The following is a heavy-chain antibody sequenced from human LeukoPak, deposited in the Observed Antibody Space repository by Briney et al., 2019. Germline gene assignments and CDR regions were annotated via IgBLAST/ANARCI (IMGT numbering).Heavy chain of an antibody. CDR3: ARDLVKQQLVRGEFDY. Sequence: PSETLSLTCAVYGGSFSGYYWSWIRHPPGKGLEWIGEINHSGSTNYNPSLKSRVTISVDTSKNQFSLKLSSVTAADTAVYYCARDLVKQQLVRGEFDYWGQGTLVTVSS. CDR1: GGSFSGYY. J-gene: IGHJ4*02. D-gene: IGHD6-13*01. V-gene: IGHV4-34*01. CDR2: INHSGST.